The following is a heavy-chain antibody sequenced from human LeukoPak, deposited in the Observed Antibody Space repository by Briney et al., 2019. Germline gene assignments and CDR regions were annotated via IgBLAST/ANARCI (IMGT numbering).Heavy chain of an antibody. J-gene: IGHJ1*01. Sequence: GGSLTLSRAASGFTFSTYWIHWVRQAPGKGLVWVSHINGDGSSTSYADSVKGRFTISRDNAKNKVYLQMNSLRAEDMAVYYCARDACYSFQVWGQGTMVTVSS. CDR1: GFTFSTYW. CDR3: ARDACYSFQV. V-gene: IGHV3-74*01. D-gene: IGHD2-15*01. CDR2: INGDGSST.